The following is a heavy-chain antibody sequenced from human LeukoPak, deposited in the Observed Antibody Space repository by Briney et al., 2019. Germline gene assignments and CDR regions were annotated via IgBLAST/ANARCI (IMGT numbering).Heavy chain of an antibody. CDR2: ISFSVNTK. J-gene: IGHJ4*02. CDR3: ERARAYCGGDCYPDY. D-gene: IGHD2-21*02. CDR1: GFTFSSYS. V-gene: IGHV3-48*04. Sequence: GGSLRLSCAASGFTFSSYSMNWVHQAPGKGLEWVSYISFSVNTKYYGDSVKGRFTISRDNVKNSLYLHMDSLRAEDTAVYYCERARAYCGGDCYPDYWGQGTLVTVSS.